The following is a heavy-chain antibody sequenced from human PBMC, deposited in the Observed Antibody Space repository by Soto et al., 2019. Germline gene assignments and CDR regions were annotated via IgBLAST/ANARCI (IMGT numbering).Heavy chain of an antibody. CDR3: AGYDSSGYYRFDY. CDR2: IYYSGST. J-gene: IGHJ4*02. V-gene: IGHV4-59*01. CDR1: GGSISSYY. Sequence: SSETLSLTCTVSGGSISSYYWSWIRQPPGKGLEWIGYIYYSGSTNYNPSLKSRVTISVDTSKNQFSLKLSSVTAADTAVYYCAGYDSSGYYRFDYWGQGTLVTVSS. D-gene: IGHD3-22*01.